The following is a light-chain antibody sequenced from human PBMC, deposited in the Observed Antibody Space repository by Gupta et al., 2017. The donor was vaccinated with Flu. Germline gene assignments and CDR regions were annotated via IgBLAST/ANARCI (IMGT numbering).Light chain of an antibody. J-gene: IGLJ3*02. CDR3: QSYDTSLSGWV. Sequence: QSVLTQPPSVSGAPGQRVTIPCTGSRSNIGAGYDVHWYQQLPGRAPKVLIYGSSNRPSGVPDRFFGSKSGISASLAITGLQAEDEADYYCQSYDTSLSGWVFGGGTKVTAL. V-gene: IGLV1-40*01. CDR1: RSNIGAGYD. CDR2: GSS.